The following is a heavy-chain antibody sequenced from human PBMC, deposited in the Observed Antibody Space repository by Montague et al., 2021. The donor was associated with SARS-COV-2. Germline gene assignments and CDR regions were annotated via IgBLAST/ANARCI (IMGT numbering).Heavy chain of an antibody. CDR3: ARPSCSSTSCYGPLWY. J-gene: IGHJ4*02. CDR2: INHSGSI. D-gene: IGHD2-2*01. V-gene: IGHV4-34*01. CDR1: GESFSGYY. Sequence: SETLSLTCAVYGESFSGYYWSWIRQPPGKGLEWIGEINHSGSIXSXPSXXXRLTISVDTSKNQFSLKLSSVTAADTAVYYCARPSCSSTSCYGPLWYWGQGTLVTVSS.